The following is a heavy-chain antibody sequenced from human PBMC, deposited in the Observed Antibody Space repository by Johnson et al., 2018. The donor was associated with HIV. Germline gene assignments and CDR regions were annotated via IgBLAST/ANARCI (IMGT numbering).Heavy chain of an antibody. Sequence: VQLVESGGGVVRPGGSLRLSCAASGFTFDDYGMSWVRQAPGKGLEWVSGINWNGGSTGYADSVKGRFTISRDNAKNLLSLQRNSLRAEDTALYYFARRIAARTNDVFDIWGQGTMVTVSS. D-gene: IGHD6-6*01. J-gene: IGHJ3*02. CDR2: INWNGGST. V-gene: IGHV3-20*04. CDR1: GFTFDDYG. CDR3: ARRIAARTNDVFDI.